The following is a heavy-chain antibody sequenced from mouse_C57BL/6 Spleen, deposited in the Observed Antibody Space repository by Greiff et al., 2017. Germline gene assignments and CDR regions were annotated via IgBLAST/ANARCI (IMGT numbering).Heavy chain of an antibody. CDR3: ARGLHYYAMDY. CDR1: GYTFTSYW. Sequence: QVQLQQPGAELVMPGASVKLSCKASGYTFTSYWMHWVKQRPGQGLEWIGEIDPSDSYTNYNQKFKGKSTLTVDKSSSTAYMQLSSLTSEDSAVYYCARGLHYYAMDYWGQGTSVTVSS. J-gene: IGHJ4*01. D-gene: IGHD2-2*01. CDR2: IDPSDSYT. V-gene: IGHV1-69*01.